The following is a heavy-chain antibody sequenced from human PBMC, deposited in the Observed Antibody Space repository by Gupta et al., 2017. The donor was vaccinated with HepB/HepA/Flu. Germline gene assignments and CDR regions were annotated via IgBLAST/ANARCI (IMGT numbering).Heavy chain of an antibody. CDR1: GFTFDDYA. D-gene: IGHD5-24*01. Sequence: EVQLVESGGGVVQPGGSLRLSCAASGFTFDDYAMHWVRQAPGKGLEWVSLISGDGGSTYYADSVKGRFTISRDNSKNSLYLQMNSLRTEDTALYYCAKDIDTRDGYNDGAVDYWGQGTLVTVSS. V-gene: IGHV3-43*02. CDR3: AKDIDTRDGYNDGAVDY. CDR2: ISGDGGST. J-gene: IGHJ4*02.